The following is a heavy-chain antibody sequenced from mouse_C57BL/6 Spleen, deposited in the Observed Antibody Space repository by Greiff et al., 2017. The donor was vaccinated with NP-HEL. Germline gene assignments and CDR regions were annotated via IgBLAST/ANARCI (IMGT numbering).Heavy chain of an antibody. CDR3: TRRGDITTVVEGYFDY. D-gene: IGHD1-1*01. V-gene: IGHV1-15*01. CDR1: GYTFTDYE. Sequence: VQLKESGAELVRPGASVTLSCKASGYTFTDYEMHWVKQTPVHGLEWIGAIDPETGGTAYNQKFKGKAILTADKSSSTAYMELRSLTSEDSAVYYCTRRGDITTVVEGYFDYWGQGTTLTVSS. J-gene: IGHJ2*01. CDR2: IDPETGGT.